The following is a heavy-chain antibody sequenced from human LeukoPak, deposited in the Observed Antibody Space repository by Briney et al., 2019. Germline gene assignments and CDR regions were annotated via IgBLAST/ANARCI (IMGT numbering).Heavy chain of an antibody. CDR3: ARVPPDPAAAGLEDSAFDI. Sequence: PSETLSLTCTVSGGSISSYYWSWIRQPPGKGLEWIGYIYYSGSTNYNPSLKSRVTISVDTSKNQFSLKLSSVTAADTAVYYCARVPPDPAAAGLEDSAFDIWGQGTMVTVSS. CDR1: GGSISSYY. D-gene: IGHD6-13*01. CDR2: IYYSGST. V-gene: IGHV4-59*01. J-gene: IGHJ3*02.